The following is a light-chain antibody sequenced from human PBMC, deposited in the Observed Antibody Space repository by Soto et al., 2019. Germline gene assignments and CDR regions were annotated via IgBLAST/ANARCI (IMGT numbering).Light chain of an antibody. J-gene: IGLJ1*01. CDR1: NIGSKS. CDR3: QVWDSSSDPGAV. CDR2: DDS. V-gene: IGLV3-21*02. Sequence: SYELTQPPSVSVAPGQTARITWGGNNIGSKSVHWYQQKPGQAPVLVVYDDSDRPSGIPERFSGSNSGNTATLTISRVEAGDESDYYCQVWDSSSDPGAVFGTGTKLTVL.